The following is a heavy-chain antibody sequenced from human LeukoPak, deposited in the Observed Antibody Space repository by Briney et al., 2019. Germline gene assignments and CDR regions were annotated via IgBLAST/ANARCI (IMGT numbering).Heavy chain of an antibody. CDR1: GFAFSAYR. CDR2: ISSGSSTI. CDR3: AKAPAASCIGSSCYHFDW. Sequence: PGGSLRLSCAASGFAFSAYRMNWVRQAPGKGLEWVSYISSGSSTIYYADSVKGRFTISRDNSKNTLFLQMNSLRAEDTAVYYCAKAPAASCIGSSCYHFDWWGQGTLVTVSS. J-gene: IGHJ4*02. D-gene: IGHD2-15*01. V-gene: IGHV3-48*01.